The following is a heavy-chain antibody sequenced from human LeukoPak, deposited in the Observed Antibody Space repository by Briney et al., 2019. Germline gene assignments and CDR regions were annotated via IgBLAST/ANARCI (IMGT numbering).Heavy chain of an antibody. V-gene: IGHV3-48*03. J-gene: IGHJ6*03. CDR3: ARCRDHYMDV. Sequence: PGGSLRLSCAASGFTFSSYAMSWVRHAPGKGLEWVSYISTSGSTIYYADSVKGRFTISRDNAKNSLYLQMNSLTAEDTAVYYCARCRDHYMDVWGKGTTVTISS. CDR2: ISTSGSTI. D-gene: IGHD2-15*01. CDR1: GFTFSSYA.